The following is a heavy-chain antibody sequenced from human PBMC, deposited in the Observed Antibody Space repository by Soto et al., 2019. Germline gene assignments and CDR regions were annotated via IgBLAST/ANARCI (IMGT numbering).Heavy chain of an antibody. J-gene: IGHJ4*02. CDR3: ARDEGGWNSIEGGFVKFILDY. V-gene: IGHV1-3*01. CDR2: INAGNGDT. D-gene: IGHD1-7*01. CDR1: GYTFSMHA. Sequence: QVQLVQSGAEVKKPGASVKVSCKTSGYTFSMHAIHWVRQAPGQGLEWMGWINAGNGDTKYSEKFQDRVAITREAYASAANMEVRSLRSEDTAIYYCARDEGGWNSIEGGFVKFILDYWGQGSVVTVSS.